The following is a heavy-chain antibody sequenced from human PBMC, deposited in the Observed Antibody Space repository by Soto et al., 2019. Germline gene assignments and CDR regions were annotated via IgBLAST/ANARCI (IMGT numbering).Heavy chain of an antibody. D-gene: IGHD2-2*01. CDR2: IYHSGST. J-gene: IGHJ6*02. V-gene: IGHV4-4*02. CDR1: GGTINSSNW. CDR3: ARAKEGLGDIVVVPAAGDYYYFGMDV. Sequence: SETLPLTCAVSGGTINSSNWWNWVRQPPGKGLEWIGEIYHSGSTNYNPSLMSRVTISVDKSKNQFSLKLSCVTAAYTAVYYCARAKEGLGDIVVVPAAGDYYYFGMDVWGQGTTV.